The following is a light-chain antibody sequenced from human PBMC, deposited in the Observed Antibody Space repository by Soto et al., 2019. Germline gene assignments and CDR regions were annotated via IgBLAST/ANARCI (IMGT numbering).Light chain of an antibody. J-gene: IGKJ1*01. CDR2: AAS. Sequence: AIRMTQSPSSLSASTGDRVTITCRASQGISSYLAWYQQKPGKAPKLLIYAASTLQSGVPSGFSGSGSGTDFTLTISSLQPEDFATYYCQQSYSAPWTFGQGTKVDIK. CDR1: QGISSY. V-gene: IGKV1-8*01. CDR3: QQSYSAPWT.